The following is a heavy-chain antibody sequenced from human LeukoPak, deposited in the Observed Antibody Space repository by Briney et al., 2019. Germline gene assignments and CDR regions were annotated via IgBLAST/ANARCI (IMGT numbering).Heavy chain of an antibody. V-gene: IGHV3-21*01. CDR1: GFTFSSYS. D-gene: IGHD2/OR15-2a*01. CDR3: ARGVSKYFQH. CDR2: ISSSSSYI. Sequence: PGGSLRLSCAASGFTFSSYSMNWVRRAPGKGLEWVSSISSSSSYIYYADSVKGRFTISRDNAKNSLYLQMNSLRAEDTAVYYCARGVSKYFQHWGQGTLVTVSS. J-gene: IGHJ1*01.